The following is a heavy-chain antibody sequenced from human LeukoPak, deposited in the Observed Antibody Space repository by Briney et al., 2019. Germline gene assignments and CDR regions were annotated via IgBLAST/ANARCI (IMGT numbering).Heavy chain of an antibody. CDR2: IYSGGST. CDR3: AKVFPGWEHYFDY. V-gene: IGHV3-53*01. D-gene: IGHD1-26*01. Sequence: PGGSLRLSCAASGFTVSSNFMSWVRQAPGKGLEWVSVIYSGGSTYYADSVKGRFTISRDNSKNTLSLQMNSLRAEDTAVYYCAKVFPGWEHYFDYWGQGTLVTVSS. CDR1: GFTVSSNF. J-gene: IGHJ4*02.